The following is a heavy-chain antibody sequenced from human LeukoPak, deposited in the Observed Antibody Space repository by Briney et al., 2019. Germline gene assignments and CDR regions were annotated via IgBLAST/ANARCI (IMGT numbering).Heavy chain of an antibody. D-gene: IGHD6-19*01. Sequence: PSETLSLTCTVSGVSISSSIYCWGWIRQPPGMGLEWVGTICDSGNTYHNVSLKSRVTMSVDTPKNQFSLNLRSVTAADTAIYYCARHIRRQWLSEFDYWGQGTLVTVSS. CDR3: ARHIRRQWLSEFDY. J-gene: IGHJ4*02. CDR2: ICDSGNT. CDR1: GVSISSSIYC. V-gene: IGHV4-39*01.